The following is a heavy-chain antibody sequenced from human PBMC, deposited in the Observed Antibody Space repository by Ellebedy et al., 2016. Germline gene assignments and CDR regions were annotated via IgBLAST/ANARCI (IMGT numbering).Heavy chain of an antibody. CDR2: IWYDGSNK. CDR1: GFTFSSYG. CDR3: AREVGTVTISGGDLAFDY. V-gene: IGHV3-33*08. J-gene: IGHJ4*02. Sequence: GGSLRLSCAASGFTFSSYGMHWVRQAPGKGLEWVAVIWYDGSNKYYADSVKGRFTISRDNSKNTLYLQMNSLRAEDTAVYYCAREVGTVTISGGDLAFDYWGQGTLVTVSS. D-gene: IGHD4-17*01.